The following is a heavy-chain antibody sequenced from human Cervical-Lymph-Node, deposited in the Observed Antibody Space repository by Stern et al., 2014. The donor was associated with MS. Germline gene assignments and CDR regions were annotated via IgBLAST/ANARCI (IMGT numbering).Heavy chain of an antibody. J-gene: IGHJ4*02. CDR3: ARGDGNFRTANFDY. D-gene: IGHD1-7*01. Sequence: QVQLMQSGAEVKKPGSSVKVSCKASGGTFSSYGISWVRQAPGHGLEWMGGIIPIFGIANYAQKFQGRVTITADKSTSTAYMELSSLRSEDTAVYYCARGDGNFRTANFDYWGQGTLVTVSS. CDR1: GGTFSSYG. CDR2: IIPIFGIA. V-gene: IGHV1-69*17.